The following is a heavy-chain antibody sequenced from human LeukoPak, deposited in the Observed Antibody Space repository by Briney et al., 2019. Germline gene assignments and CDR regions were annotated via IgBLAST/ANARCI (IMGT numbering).Heavy chain of an antibody. Sequence: SETLSLTCTVYGHSISYYYWSWIPQTQGKGLEWIGYIYYSGRTYSQPYPHRPATIRVDTTKNQFSLMLSSVTAAATAEYYCARHYCSSTSCRNANFDYWGQGTLVTVFS. D-gene: IGHD2-2*01. CDR1: GHSISYYY. CDR3: ARHYCSSTSCRNANFDY. V-gene: IGHV4-59*08. J-gene: IGHJ4*02. CDR2: IYYSGRT.